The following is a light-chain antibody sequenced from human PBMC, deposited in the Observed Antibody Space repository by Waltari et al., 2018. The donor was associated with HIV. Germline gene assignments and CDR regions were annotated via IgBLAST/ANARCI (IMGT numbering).Light chain of an antibody. J-gene: IGKJ4*01. CDR3: QQYFNAPIT. CDR1: RSILYNSNNKNY. V-gene: IGKV4-1*01. CDR2: WAS. Sequence: DTVMTQSPDSLALSLGERATINCKSSRSILYNSNNKNYLAWYQQKPGQPPQLLIYWASTREFGVPDRFSGSGSGTNFTLTISSLQTEDVAVYYCQQYFNAPITFGGGTRVEI.